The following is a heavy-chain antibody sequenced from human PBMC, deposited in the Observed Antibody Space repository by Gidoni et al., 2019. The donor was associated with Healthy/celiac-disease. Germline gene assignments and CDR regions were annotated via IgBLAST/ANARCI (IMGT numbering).Heavy chain of an antibody. Sequence: QVQLVQSGAEVKKPGASVKVSCKASGYTFTSNGISWVRQAPGQGLEWMGWISAYNGNTNYAQKLQGRVTMTTDTSTSTAYMELRSLRSDDTAVYYCARDRGYYGSGSYKVPDAFDIWGQGTMVTVSS. J-gene: IGHJ3*02. CDR3: ARDRGYYGSGSYKVPDAFDI. CDR2: ISAYNGNT. V-gene: IGHV1-18*01. CDR1: GYTFTSNG. D-gene: IGHD3-10*01.